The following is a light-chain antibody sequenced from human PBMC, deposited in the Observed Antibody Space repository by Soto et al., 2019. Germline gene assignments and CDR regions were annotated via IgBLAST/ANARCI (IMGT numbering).Light chain of an antibody. V-gene: IGKV3-20*01. CDR1: QSVSTNF. CDR2: GAS. Sequence: EIVLTQSPGTLSLSPGEGATLSCRASQSVSTNFFAWYQQKPGQAPRLLIYGASTRATGIPDRFSGSGSGTDFTLTISRLEPEDFAVYYCQQYGRTSWTFGQGTKADI. CDR3: QQYGRTSWT. J-gene: IGKJ1*01.